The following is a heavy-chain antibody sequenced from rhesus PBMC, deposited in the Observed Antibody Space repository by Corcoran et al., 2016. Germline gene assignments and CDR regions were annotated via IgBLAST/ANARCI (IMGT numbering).Heavy chain of an antibody. Sequence: QVQLQESGPGVVKPSEPLSLTCAVSGGSISDSYRWRWIRQPAGEGLGVIGYIYGISTSTNNHPTLNVRATMSKETANNQVSLKLSSVTAADTAVYYCARDVYYSGSYYYYFDYWGQGVLLTV. D-gene: IGHD3-16*01. J-gene: IGHJ4*01. V-gene: IGHV4S10*01. CDR1: GGSISDSYR. CDR3: ARDVYYSGSYYYYFDY. CDR2: IYGISTST.